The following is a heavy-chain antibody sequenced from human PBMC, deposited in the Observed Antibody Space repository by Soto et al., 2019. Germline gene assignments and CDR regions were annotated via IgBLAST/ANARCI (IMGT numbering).Heavy chain of an antibody. D-gene: IGHD3-3*01. CDR3: ASLTTGXDY. CDR1: GGSFSGYY. J-gene: IGHJ4*02. CDR2: INHSGST. Sequence: SENLSLTCAVYGGSFSGYYWSWIRQPPGKGLEWIGEINHSGSTNYNPSLKSRVTISVDTSKNQFSLKLSSVTAADTAVYYCASLTTGXDYWGQGTLVTVSS. V-gene: IGHV4-34*01.